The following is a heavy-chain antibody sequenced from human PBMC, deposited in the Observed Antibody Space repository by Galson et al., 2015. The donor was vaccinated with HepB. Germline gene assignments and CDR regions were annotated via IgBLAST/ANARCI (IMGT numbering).Heavy chain of an antibody. Sequence: SLRLSCAASGFTFSNYAINWVRQAPGKGLEWVSGLSGDAGNTYYADSVKGRFTISRDNSKNTVYLQMNSLRAEDTAVYYCAKGRGWYTGFDSWGQGALVTVSS. CDR2: LSGDAGNT. CDR3: AKGRGWYTGFDS. J-gene: IGHJ4*02. V-gene: IGHV3-23*01. D-gene: IGHD6-19*01. CDR1: GFTFSNYA.